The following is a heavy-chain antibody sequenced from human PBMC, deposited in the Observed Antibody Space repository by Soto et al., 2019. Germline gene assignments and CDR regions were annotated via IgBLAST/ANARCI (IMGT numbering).Heavy chain of an antibody. CDR2: ISGSGGTI. J-gene: IGHJ4*02. CDR1: GFIFSDFY. Sequence: GGSLRLSCAASGFIFSDFYMTWIRQAPGKGLEWVSYISGSGGTIYYADSVKGRFTISRDNAKKSLYLQMNSLRAEDTAVYYCARVDAIATAGYYFDYWGQGTLVTVSS. D-gene: IGHD6-13*01. CDR3: ARVDAIATAGYYFDY. V-gene: IGHV3-11*01.